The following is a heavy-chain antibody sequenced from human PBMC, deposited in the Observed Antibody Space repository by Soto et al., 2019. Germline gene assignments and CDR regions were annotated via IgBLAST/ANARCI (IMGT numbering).Heavy chain of an antibody. J-gene: IGHJ4*02. CDR3: ARKIVTMMVGKTRSFDY. V-gene: IGHV1-18*01. CDR1: GYTFTSYG. Sequence: GASVKVSCKASGYTFTSYGISWVRQAPGQGLEWMGWISAYNGNTNYAQKLQGRVTMTTDTSTSTAYMELRSLRSGDTAVYYCARKIVTMMVGKTRSFDYWGQGPLVTVSS. CDR2: ISAYNGNT. D-gene: IGHD3-22*01.